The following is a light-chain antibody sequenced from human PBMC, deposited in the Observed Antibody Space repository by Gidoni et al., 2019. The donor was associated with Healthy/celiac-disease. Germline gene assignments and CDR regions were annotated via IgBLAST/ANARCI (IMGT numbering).Light chain of an antibody. J-gene: IGKJ3*01. CDR2: DAS. CDR3: QQRSNWPPEGAT. V-gene: IGKV3-11*01. Sequence: EIVLTQSPATLSLSPGERATLSCRASQRVSSYLAWYQQKPGQAPRLLIYDASNRATGIPARFSGSGSGTDFTLTISSLEPEDFAVYYCQQRSNWPPEGATFXPXTKVDIK. CDR1: QRVSSY.